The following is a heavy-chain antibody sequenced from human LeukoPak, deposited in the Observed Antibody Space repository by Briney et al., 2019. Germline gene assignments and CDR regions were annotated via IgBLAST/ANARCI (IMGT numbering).Heavy chain of an antibody. CDR3: ARAPMGRVFDI. V-gene: IGHV1-46*03. Sequence: ASVKVSCKASGYTFTTYYMHWVRQAPGQGLEWMGIINPSGGSTSYAQKFQGRVTMTRDTSTSTVYMELSSLRSEDTAVYYCARAPMGRVFDIWGQGTMVTVSS. CDR2: INPSGGST. D-gene: IGHD3-10*01. J-gene: IGHJ3*02. CDR1: GYTFTTYY.